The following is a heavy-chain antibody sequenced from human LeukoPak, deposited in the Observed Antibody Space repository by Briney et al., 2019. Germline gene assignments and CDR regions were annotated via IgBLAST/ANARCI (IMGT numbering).Heavy chain of an antibody. CDR1: GGSFIGYY. V-gene: IGHV4-34*01. Sequence: KPSETLSLTCAVYGGSFIGYYWSWIRQPPGKGLEWIGEINHSGSTNYNPSLKSRVTISVDTSKNQFSLKLSSVTAADTAVYYCATYDFWSGYRDYWGQGTLVTVSS. CDR3: ATYDFWSGYRDY. CDR2: INHSGST. J-gene: IGHJ4*02. D-gene: IGHD3-3*01.